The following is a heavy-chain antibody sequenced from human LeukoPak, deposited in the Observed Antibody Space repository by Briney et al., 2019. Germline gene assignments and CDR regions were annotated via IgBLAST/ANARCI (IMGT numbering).Heavy chain of an antibody. CDR2: ISAYNGNP. CDR1: GYSFTNYG. J-gene: IGHJ4*02. Sequence: ASVKVSCKTSGYSFTNYGISWVRQAPGQGLEWMGWISAYNGNPIYAQKLQGRVTMSTDTSTSTVYMELRSLRSDDTAVYYCARDGHRRFHYDNGAYRFDNRGQGTLVTVSS. V-gene: IGHV1-18*01. CDR3: ARDGHRRFHYDNGAYRFDN. D-gene: IGHD3-22*01.